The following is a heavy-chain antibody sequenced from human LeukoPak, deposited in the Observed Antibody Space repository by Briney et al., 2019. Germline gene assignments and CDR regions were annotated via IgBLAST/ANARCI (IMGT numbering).Heavy chain of an antibody. CDR1: GFTFDDYA. CDR2: ITWNSDRK. Sequence: GGSLRLSCAASGFTFDDYAMHWVRQAPGKGLEWVSGITWNSDRKGYADSVKGRFTISRDSSKNTLYLQMNSLRAEDTAVYYCAKDPNYDILTGYRYFDYWGQGTLVTVSS. CDR3: AKDPNYDILTGYRYFDY. J-gene: IGHJ4*02. D-gene: IGHD3-9*01. V-gene: IGHV3-9*01.